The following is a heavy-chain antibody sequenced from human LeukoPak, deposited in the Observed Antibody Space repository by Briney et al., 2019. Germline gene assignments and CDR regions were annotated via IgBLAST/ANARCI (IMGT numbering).Heavy chain of an antibody. J-gene: IGHJ4*02. CDR2: ISSDGGGT. CDR1: GFTFSSYA. V-gene: IGHV3-64D*06. Sequence: GGSLRLSCSASGFTFSSYAMHWVRQAPGKGLEYVSSISSDGGGTYYADSVKGRFTISRDNSKNTLYLQMSSLRAEDTAVFYCVKRSYSGTYYYDYWGQGTLVTVSS. D-gene: IGHD5-12*01. CDR3: VKRSYSGTYYYDY.